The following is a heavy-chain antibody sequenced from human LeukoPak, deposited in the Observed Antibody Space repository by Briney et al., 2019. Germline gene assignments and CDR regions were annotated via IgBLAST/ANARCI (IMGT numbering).Heavy chain of an antibody. V-gene: IGHV3-53*01. CDR1: GFTVSSNY. CDR2: IYSGGST. D-gene: IGHD3-22*01. J-gene: IGHJ2*01. CDR3: ATTYYETTGYLDWYFDL. Sequence: PGGSLRLSCAASGFTVSSNYMSWVRQAPGKGLEWVSVIYSGGSTYYADSVRGRFTISRDNSKNTLYLQVNSLRAEDTAVYYCATTYYETTGYLDWYFDLWGRGTLVTVSS.